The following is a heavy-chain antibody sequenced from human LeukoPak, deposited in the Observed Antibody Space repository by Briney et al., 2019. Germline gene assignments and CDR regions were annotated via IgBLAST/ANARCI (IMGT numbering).Heavy chain of an antibody. D-gene: IGHD6-13*01. J-gene: IGHJ4*02. CDR2: IYYSGST. Sequence: SETLSLTCTVSGGSISSYYWSWIRQPPGKGLEWIGYIYYSGSTNYNPSLKSRVTILVDTSKNQFSLKLSSVTAADTAVYYCVRDRYSRLDYWGQGTLVTVSS. CDR1: GGSISSYY. CDR3: VRDRYSRLDY. V-gene: IGHV4-59*12.